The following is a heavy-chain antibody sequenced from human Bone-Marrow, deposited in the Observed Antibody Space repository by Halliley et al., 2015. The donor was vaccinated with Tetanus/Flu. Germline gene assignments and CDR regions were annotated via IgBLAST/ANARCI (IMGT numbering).Heavy chain of an antibody. CDR3: ARANEGYYFDSSGYYHFDH. CDR2: TYYRSKWYN. V-gene: IGHV6-1*01. J-gene: IGHJ4*02. CDR1: GDGVSSNSAA. D-gene: IGHD3-22*01. Sequence: GLVKPSQTLSLTCAISGDGVSSNSAAWNWIRQSPSRGLEWLGRTYYRSKWYNDYAPSVKSRITINPDTSKNQFSLQLNSVTPEDTAVYYCARANEGYYFDSSGYYHFDHWGRGTLVTVSS.